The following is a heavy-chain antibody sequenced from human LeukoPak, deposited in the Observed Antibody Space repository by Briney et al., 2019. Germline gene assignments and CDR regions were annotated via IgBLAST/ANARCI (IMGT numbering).Heavy chain of an antibody. V-gene: IGHV3-30*03. CDR3: AAGGSWYYNY. D-gene: IGHD6-13*01. Sequence: PGRSLRLSCAASGFTFITYGMHWVRQAPGKGLEWVAVISYDGSNQYYTDSVKGRFTISRDNSKNTLYLQMNSLRAEDTAVYYCAAGGSWYYNYWGQGTLVTVSS. CDR1: GFTFITYG. J-gene: IGHJ4*02. CDR2: ISYDGSNQ.